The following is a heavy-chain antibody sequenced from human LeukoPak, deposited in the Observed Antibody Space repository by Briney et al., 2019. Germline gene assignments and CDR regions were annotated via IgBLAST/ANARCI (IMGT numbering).Heavy chain of an antibody. Sequence: GGSLRLSCTASGFTFGDYAMSWVRQAPGKGLEWVGFIRGKAYGGTTEYAASVKGRFTISRDDSKSIAYLQMNSLKTEDTAVYYCNVMITFGGVIAPLDVWGIGTTVTVSS. CDR1: GFTFGDYA. CDR2: IRGKAYGGTT. J-gene: IGHJ6*04. CDR3: NVMITFGGVIAPLDV. V-gene: IGHV3-49*04. D-gene: IGHD3-16*02.